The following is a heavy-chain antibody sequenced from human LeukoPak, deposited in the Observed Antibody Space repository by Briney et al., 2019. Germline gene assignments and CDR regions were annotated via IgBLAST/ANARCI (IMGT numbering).Heavy chain of an antibody. CDR2: ISYDGSNK. V-gene: IGHV3-30*18. CDR1: GFTFSSYG. Sequence: GGSLRLSCTASGFTFSSYGMHWVRQAPGKGLEWVAVISYDGSNKYYADSVKGRFTISRDNSKNTLYVQMNSLRAEDTAVYYCAKGSGSSCYSPCDYWGQGILVTVSS. J-gene: IGHJ4*02. D-gene: IGHD2-15*01. CDR3: AKGSGSSCYSPCDY.